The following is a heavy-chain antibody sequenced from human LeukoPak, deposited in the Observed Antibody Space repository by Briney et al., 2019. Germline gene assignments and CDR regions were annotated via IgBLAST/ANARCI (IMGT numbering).Heavy chain of an antibody. CDR1: GFAFNSYT. J-gene: IGHJ6*03. V-gene: IGHV3-21*01. D-gene: IGHD4-17*01. CDR3: AREHIDYGDNYYYYMDV. Sequence: PGGSLRLSCEASGFAFNSYTITWVRQAPGKGLESVSSITSRSSHIYIADSVKGRFTISRDNAKNSLFLQMSSLRAEDTAVYYCAREHIDYGDNYYYYMDVWGKGTTVTVSS. CDR2: ITSRSSHI.